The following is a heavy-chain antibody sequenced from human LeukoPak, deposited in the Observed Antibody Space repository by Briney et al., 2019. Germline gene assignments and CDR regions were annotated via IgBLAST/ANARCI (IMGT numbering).Heavy chain of an antibody. V-gene: IGHV4-34*01. CDR3: ARHPTYSYGIFDY. CDR2: GSESGGT. CDR1: GGSLNGHY. D-gene: IGHD5-18*01. J-gene: IGHJ4*02. Sequence: SETLSLTCAVYGGSLNGHYWSWIRQPPGKGLEWIGEGSESGGTKFNPSLKSRVTISVDTSKNQFSLKLSSVTAADMAVYYCARHPTYSYGIFDYWGQGTLVTVSS.